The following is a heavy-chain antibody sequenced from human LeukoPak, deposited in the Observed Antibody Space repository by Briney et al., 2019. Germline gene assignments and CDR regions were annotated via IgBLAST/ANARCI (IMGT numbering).Heavy chain of an antibody. D-gene: IGHD5-18*01. V-gene: IGHV3-23*01. CDR3: ARDASGDTAMLLDY. CDR1: GFTFSSYA. Sequence: GGSLRLSCAASGFTFSSYAMSWVRQAPGKGLEWVSAISGSGGSTYYADSVKGRFTISRDNAKNSLYLQTNSLRAEDTAVYYCARDASGDTAMLLDYWGQGTLVTVSS. CDR2: ISGSGGST. J-gene: IGHJ4*02.